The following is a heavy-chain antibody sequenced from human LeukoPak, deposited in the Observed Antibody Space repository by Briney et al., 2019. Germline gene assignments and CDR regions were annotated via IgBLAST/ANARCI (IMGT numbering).Heavy chain of an antibody. CDR3: ARDPGYCSSTSCHSYYYGMDV. CDR1: GFTFSSYA. V-gene: IGHV3-30-3*01. Sequence: GESLRLSCAASGFTFSSYAMHWVRQAPGKGLEWVAVIPYDGSNKYYADSVKGRFTISRDNSKNTLYLQMNSLRAEDTAVYYCARDPGYCSSTSCHSYYYGMDVWGQGTTVTVSS. J-gene: IGHJ6*02. CDR2: IPYDGSNK. D-gene: IGHD2-2*01.